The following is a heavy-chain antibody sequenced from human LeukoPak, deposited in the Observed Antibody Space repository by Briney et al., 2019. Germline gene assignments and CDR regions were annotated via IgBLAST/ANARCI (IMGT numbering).Heavy chain of an antibody. CDR2: ISAYNGNT. J-gene: IGHJ3*02. D-gene: IGHD6-13*01. CDR3: ASRGYSSSWSRSGDAFDI. V-gene: IGHV1-18*01. Sequence: GASVKVSCKASGYTFTSYGISWVRQAPGQGLEWMGWISAYNGNTNYAQKLQGRVTMTTDTSTSTAYMELRSLRSDDTAVYYCASRGYSSSWSRSGDAFDIWGQGTMVTVSS. CDR1: GYTFTSYG.